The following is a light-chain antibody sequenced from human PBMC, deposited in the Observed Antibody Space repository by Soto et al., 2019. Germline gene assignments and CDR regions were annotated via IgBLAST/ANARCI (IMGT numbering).Light chain of an antibody. V-gene: IGKV1-8*01. J-gene: IGKJ3*01. CDR2: AAS. Sequence: AIRMTQSPSSLSASTGDRVTITCRASQGISSYFAWYQQKPGKAPKLLIYAASTLQSGVPSRFSGSGSGTDFTLTIGCLQSEDFATYYCQQYYNYPFTFGPGTKVDIK. CDR1: QGISSY. CDR3: QQYYNYPFT.